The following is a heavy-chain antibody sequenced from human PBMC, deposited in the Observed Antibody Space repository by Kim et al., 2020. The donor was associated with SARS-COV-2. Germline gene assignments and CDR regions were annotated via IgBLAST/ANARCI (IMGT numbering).Heavy chain of an antibody. V-gene: IGHV4-39*01. CDR3: ARHGGAWVTYCDF. D-gene: IGHD3-16*01. CDR1: GGSINSTTANYY. J-gene: IGHJ4*02. Sequence: SETLSLTCTVSGGSINSTTANYYWGWLRQAPGKGLEWIGSIYYSGNTYYSPSLKSRLTISVDTPKNQFSLKLNSVTATDTAVYYCARHGGAWVTYCDFWGQGSLVTVSS. CDR2: IYYSGNT.